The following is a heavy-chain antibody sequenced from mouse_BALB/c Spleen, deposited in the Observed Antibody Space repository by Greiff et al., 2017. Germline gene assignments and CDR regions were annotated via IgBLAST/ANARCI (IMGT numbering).Heavy chain of an antibody. V-gene: IGHV3-6*02. CDR1: GYSITSGYY. CDR2: ISYDGSN. J-gene: IGHJ4*01. D-gene: IGHD1-2*01. CDR3: ARGGDYYGYNYAMDY. Sequence: DVKLQESGPGLVKPSQSLSLTCSVTGYSITSGYYWNWIRQFPGNKLEWMGYISYDGSNNYNPSLKNRISITRDTSKNQFFLKLNSVTTEDTATYYCARGGDYYGYNYAMDYWGQGTSVTVSS.